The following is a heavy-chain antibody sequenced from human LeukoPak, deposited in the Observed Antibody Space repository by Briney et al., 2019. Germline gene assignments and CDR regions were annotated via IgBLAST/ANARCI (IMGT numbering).Heavy chain of an antibody. J-gene: IGHJ3*02. CDR3: ASGRTYGVNAFDI. CDR1: GFTFSSYS. V-gene: IGHV3-30*04. CDR2: ISYDGSNK. Sequence: GGSLRLSCTASGFTFSSYSMHWVRQAPGKGLEWVAVISYDGSNKYYADSVKGRFTISRDNSKNTLYLQMNSLRAEDTTVYYCASGRTYGVNAFDIWGQGTLVTVSS. D-gene: IGHD4-17*01.